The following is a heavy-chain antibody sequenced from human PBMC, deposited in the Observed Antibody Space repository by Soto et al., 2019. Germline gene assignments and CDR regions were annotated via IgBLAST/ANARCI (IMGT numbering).Heavy chain of an antibody. CDR1: GGTFSSYA. D-gene: IGHD3-10*01. CDR2: IIPIFGTA. J-gene: IGHJ6*02. V-gene: IGHV1-69*12. Sequence: QVQLVQSGAEVKKPGSSVKVSCKASGGTFSSYAISWVRQAPGQGLEWMGGIIPIFGTANYAQKFQGRVTITADESTSTAYMELRSLRSEDTAVYYCARDDYYYGSGSYYYYGMDVWGQGTTVTVSS. CDR3: ARDDYYYGSGSYYYYGMDV.